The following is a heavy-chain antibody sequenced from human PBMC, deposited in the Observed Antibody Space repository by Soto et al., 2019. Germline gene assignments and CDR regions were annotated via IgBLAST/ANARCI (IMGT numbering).Heavy chain of an antibody. Sequence: GGSLRLSCAASGFTFSSYAMHWVRQAPGKGLEWVAVISYDGSNKYYADSVKGRFTISRDNSKNTLYLQMNSLRAEDTAVYYCARSARHNDCGGDCYRGDAFDIWGQGTMVTVSS. J-gene: IGHJ3*02. V-gene: IGHV3-30-3*01. CDR2: ISYDGSNK. D-gene: IGHD2-21*02. CDR3: ARSARHNDCGGDCYRGDAFDI. CDR1: GFTFSSYA.